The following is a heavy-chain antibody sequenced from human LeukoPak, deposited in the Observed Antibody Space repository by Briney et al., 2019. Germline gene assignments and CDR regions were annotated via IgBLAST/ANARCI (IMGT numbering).Heavy chain of an antibody. CDR1: GFTFDDYA. CDR2: ISWNSGSI. CDR3: AKDITMVRGVIIGGAFDI. Sequence: GGSLRLSCAASGFTFDDYAMHWVRQAPGKGLEWVSGISWNSGSIGYADSVKGRFTISRDNAKNSLYLQMNSLRAEDTALYYCAKDITMVRGVIIGGAFDIWGQGTMVTVSS. V-gene: IGHV3-9*01. J-gene: IGHJ3*02. D-gene: IGHD3-10*01.